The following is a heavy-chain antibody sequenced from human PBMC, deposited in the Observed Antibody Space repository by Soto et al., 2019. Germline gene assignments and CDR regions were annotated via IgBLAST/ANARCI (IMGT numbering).Heavy chain of an antibody. CDR3: ARLYYDFWSGYLGYYYYMNV. J-gene: IGHJ6*03. D-gene: IGHD3-3*01. CDR1: GGSISSYY. Sequence: SETLSLTCTVSGGSISSYYWSWIRQPPGKGLEWIGYIYYSGSTNYNPSLKSRVTISVDTSKNQFSLKLSSVTAADTAVYYCARLYYDFWSGYLGYYYYMNVWGKGTTVTVSS. CDR2: IYYSGST. V-gene: IGHV4-59*08.